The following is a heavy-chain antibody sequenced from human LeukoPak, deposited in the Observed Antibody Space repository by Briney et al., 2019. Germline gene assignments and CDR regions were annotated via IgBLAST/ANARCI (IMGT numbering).Heavy chain of an antibody. CDR1: GFTFNNYA. V-gene: IGHV3-23*01. CDR2: ITNNGDRT. CDR3: AKGTCIVHRCYGNAFDM. J-gene: IGHJ3*02. Sequence: PGGSLRLSCKASGFTFNNYAMSWVRQAPGKGLEWVSTITNNGDRTNYAEFVKGRFTISRDNSDNTLSLQMNSLRAEDTATYFCAKGTCIVHRCYGNAFDMWGQGTVVTVSS. D-gene: IGHD2-15*01.